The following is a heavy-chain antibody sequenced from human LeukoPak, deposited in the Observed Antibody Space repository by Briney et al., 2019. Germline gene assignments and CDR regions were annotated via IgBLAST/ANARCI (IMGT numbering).Heavy chain of an antibody. D-gene: IGHD3-22*01. J-gene: IGHJ4*02. CDR1: GYSFTSYG. CDR2: ISAYNGDT. CDR3: ARGTVVPAAMYYYDSSGYSLFDY. V-gene: IGHV1-18*01. Sequence: ASVKVSCKASGYSFTSYGISWVRQAPGQGLEWMGWISAYNGDTNYGQKLQGRVTITADESTSTAYMELSSLRSEDTAVYYCARGTVVPAAMYYYDSSGYSLFDYWGQGTLVTVSS.